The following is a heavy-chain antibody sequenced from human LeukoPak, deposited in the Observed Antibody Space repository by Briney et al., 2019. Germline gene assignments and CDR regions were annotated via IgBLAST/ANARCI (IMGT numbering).Heavy chain of an antibody. CDR3: TASYYDFWSGYPDQYH. V-gene: IGHV3-15*01. Sequence: PGGSLRLSCAASGFTISGNWMSWVRQAPGKGLEWVGRIKSKTDGGTTDYAAPVKGRFTISRDDSKNTLYLQMNSLKTEDTAVYYCTASYYDFWSGYPDQYHWGQGTLVTVSS. D-gene: IGHD3-3*01. J-gene: IGHJ4*02. CDR2: IKSKTDGGTT. CDR1: GFTISGNW.